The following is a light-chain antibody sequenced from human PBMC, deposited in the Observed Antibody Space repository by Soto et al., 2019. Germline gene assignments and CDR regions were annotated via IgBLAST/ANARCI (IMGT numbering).Light chain of an antibody. Sequence: EIVLTQSPATLSSSPGETATLSCRASQYVGSRLAWYQHKPGQAPRLLIYYMSKRATGIPARFSGSGSGTDFTLTISSLAPEDFAIYYCHQRESWPRTFGQGPKVEIK. CDR2: YMS. J-gene: IGKJ1*01. V-gene: IGKV3-11*01. CDR1: QYVGSR. CDR3: HQRESWPRT.